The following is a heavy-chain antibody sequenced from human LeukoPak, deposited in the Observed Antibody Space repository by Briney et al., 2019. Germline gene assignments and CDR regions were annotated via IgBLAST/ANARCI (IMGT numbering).Heavy chain of an antibody. CDR3: ARDAKYYYGSRTYFFFEY. CDR1: GGSFSGYY. V-gene: IGHV4-4*07. D-gene: IGHD3-10*01. CDR2: IYTSGTT. Sequence: SETLSLTCAVYGGSFSGYYWSWIRQPAGKGLEWIGHIYTSGTTNYNPSLKSRVTMSIDTSKNQFSLKLSSVTAADTAIYYCARDAKYYYGSRTYFFFEYWGQGTLLTVSS. J-gene: IGHJ4*02.